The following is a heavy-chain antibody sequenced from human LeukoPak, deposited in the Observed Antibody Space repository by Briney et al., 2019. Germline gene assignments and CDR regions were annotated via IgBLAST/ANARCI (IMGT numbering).Heavy chain of an antibody. D-gene: IGHD6-19*01. Sequence: GGSLRLFCAASRCTFSSYSMNWVRQAPGKGLEWVSSISSSSSYIYYAGSVKGRFTISRDNSKNTLYLQMNSLRAGDTAVYYCAREGGQWLVSDYWGQGTLVTVSS. CDR2: ISSSSSYI. J-gene: IGHJ4*02. CDR3: AREGGQWLVSDY. CDR1: RCTFSSYS. V-gene: IGHV3-21*01.